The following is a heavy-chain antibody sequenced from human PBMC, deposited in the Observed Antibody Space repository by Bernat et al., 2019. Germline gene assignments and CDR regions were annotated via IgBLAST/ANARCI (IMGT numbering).Heavy chain of an antibody. J-gene: IGHJ6*02. D-gene: IGHD3-10*01. V-gene: IGHV1-2*04. CDR3: ARAGVTMVRGVIPYYGMDV. Sequence: QVQLVQSGAEVKKPGASVKVSCKASGYTFTGYYMHWVRQAPGQGLEWMGWINPNSGGTNYAQKIQGWVAMTTDTSISTAYMELSRLRSEDTAVYYCARAGVTMVRGVIPYYGMDVWGQGTTVTVSS. CDR2: INPNSGGT. CDR1: GYTFTGYY.